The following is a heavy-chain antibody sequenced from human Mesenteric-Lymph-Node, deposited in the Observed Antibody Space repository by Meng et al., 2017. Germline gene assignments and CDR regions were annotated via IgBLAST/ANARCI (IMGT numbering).Heavy chain of an antibody. CDR2: IYHSGST. CDR3: ARGTPGADSSGYYYPYSGSSSNWFDP. D-gene: IGHD3-22*01. J-gene: IGHJ5*02. V-gene: IGHV4-4*02. Sequence: GSLRLSCAVSGGSISSSNWWSWVRQPPGKGLEWIGEIYHSGSTNYNPSLKSRVTISVDKSKNQFSLKLSSVTAADTAVYYCARGTPGADSSGYYYPYSGSSSNWFDPWGQGTLVTVSS. CDR1: GGSISSSNW.